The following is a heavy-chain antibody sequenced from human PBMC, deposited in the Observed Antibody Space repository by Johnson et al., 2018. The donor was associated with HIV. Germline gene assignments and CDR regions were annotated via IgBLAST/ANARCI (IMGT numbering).Heavy chain of an antibody. CDR2: IRNKAISYTT. CDR3: ATGDMPAFDI. V-gene: IGHV3-72*01. Sequence: VQLVESGGGVVQPGRSLRLSCAASGFTFSDHYMDWVRQAPGKGLEWVGRIRNKAISYTTEYAASVKGRFTISRDDSKTTLFLQMNSLETEDTAVYYCATGDMPAFDIWGQGTMVTVSS. D-gene: IGHD2-2*01. CDR1: GFTFSDHY. J-gene: IGHJ3*02.